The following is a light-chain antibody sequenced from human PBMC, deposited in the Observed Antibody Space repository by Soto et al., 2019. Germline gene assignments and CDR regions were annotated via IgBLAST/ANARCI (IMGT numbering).Light chain of an antibody. CDR1: SSDIGGYNY. V-gene: IGLV2-14*01. Sequence: QSVLTQPASGSGSPGQSITISCTGGSSDIGGYNYVSWFQQHPGKAPKLMIYEVTNRPSGVSNRFSGSKSGSTASLTISGLQAEDEADYYCSSYTSSNTLVFGTGTKLTVL. CDR3: SSYTSSNTLV. CDR2: EVT. J-gene: IGLJ1*01.